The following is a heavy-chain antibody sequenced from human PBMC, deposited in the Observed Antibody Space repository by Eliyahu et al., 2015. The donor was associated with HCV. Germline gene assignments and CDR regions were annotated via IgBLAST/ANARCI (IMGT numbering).Heavy chain of an antibody. CDR2: ISSNGGNT. D-gene: IGHD3-22*01. J-gene: IGHJ4*02. CDR1: GFXFNTYA. Sequence: EVQLVESGGGLVQPGGSLXLSXSASGFXFNTYAMHWVRQAPGKGLEYISAISSNGGNTYYADSVKGRFTISRDNSKNTLYLQMSSLRAEDTAVYYCVKGLSVITGPDYWGQGTLVHRLL. CDR3: VKGLSVITGPDY. V-gene: IGHV3-64D*06.